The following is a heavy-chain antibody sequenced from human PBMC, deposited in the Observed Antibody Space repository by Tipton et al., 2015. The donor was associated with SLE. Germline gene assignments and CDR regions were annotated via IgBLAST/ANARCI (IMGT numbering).Heavy chain of an antibody. CDR1: GGSISSHH. V-gene: IGHV4-59*11. Sequence: TLSLTCTVSGGSISSHHWSWIRQPPGKGLEWIGYIYYIGSTNYNPSLKSRVTISVDTSKNQFSLKLSSVTAADTAVYYCARTYYDFWSGYPDEGAFDIWGQGTMVTVSS. CDR3: ARTYYDFWSGYPDEGAFDI. J-gene: IGHJ3*02. D-gene: IGHD3-3*01. CDR2: IYYIGST.